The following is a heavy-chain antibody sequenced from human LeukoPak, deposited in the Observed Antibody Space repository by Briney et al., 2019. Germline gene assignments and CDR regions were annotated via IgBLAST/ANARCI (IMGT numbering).Heavy chain of an antibody. CDR3: ASGGVATLYYYYMDV. CDR2: INPNSGGT. CDR1: GYTSTGYY. D-gene: IGHD3-16*01. J-gene: IGHJ6*03. Sequence: ASVKVSCKASGYTSTGYYMHWVRQAPGQGLEWMGWINPNSGGTNYAQKFQGRVTTTRDTSISTAYMELSRLRSDDTAVYYCASGGVATLYYYYMDVWGKGTTVTISS. V-gene: IGHV1-2*02.